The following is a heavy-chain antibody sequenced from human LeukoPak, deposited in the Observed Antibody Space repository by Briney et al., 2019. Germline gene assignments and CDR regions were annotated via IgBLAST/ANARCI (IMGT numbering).Heavy chain of an antibody. Sequence: GGSLRLSCAASGFTFSSYAMHWVRQAPGKGLEWVAVISYDGSNKYYADSVKGRFTISRDNSENTLYLQMNSLRAEDTAVYYCARGADLIVVVPAAMALGDVWGQGTTVTVSS. CDR2: ISYDGSNK. D-gene: IGHD2-2*01. J-gene: IGHJ6*02. CDR1: GFTFSSYA. CDR3: ARGADLIVVVPAAMALGDV. V-gene: IGHV3-30-3*01.